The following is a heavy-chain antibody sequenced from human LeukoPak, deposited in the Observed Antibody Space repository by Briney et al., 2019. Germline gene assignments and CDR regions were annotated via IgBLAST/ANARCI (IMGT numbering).Heavy chain of an antibody. Sequence: PGGSLRLSCATSGFRFSSYGMSWVRQAPGKGLEWVAYIKTDGSKRLYVDSVKGRFIISRDNANNSLYLQMNSLRAEDTAVYYCAELGITMIGGVWGKGTTVTISS. CDR2: IKTDGSKR. CDR3: AELGITMIGGV. V-gene: IGHV3-7*01. J-gene: IGHJ6*04. CDR1: GFRFSSYG. D-gene: IGHD3-10*02.